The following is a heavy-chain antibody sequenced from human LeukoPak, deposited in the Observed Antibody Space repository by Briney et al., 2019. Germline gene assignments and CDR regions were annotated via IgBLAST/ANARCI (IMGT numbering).Heavy chain of an antibody. Sequence: ASVKVSCKASGYTFSNFDINWVRQAPGQGLEWMGWMNPNSGNTGYAQKFQGRVTMTRNTSISTAYMELSSLRSEDTAVYYCARGSELWFGESSWGGMDVWGQGTTVTVSS. J-gene: IGHJ6*02. CDR1: GYTFSNFD. D-gene: IGHD3-10*01. CDR3: ARGSELWFGESSWGGMDV. CDR2: MNPNSGNT. V-gene: IGHV1-8*02.